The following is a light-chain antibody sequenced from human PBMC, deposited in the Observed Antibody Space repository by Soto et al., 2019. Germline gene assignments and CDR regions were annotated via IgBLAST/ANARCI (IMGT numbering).Light chain of an antibody. Sequence: VLTQSPGTLSLSPGERATLSCRASQSISSSYLAWYQQKPGQAPRPLIYGASSRATGIPDRFSGSGSGTDFTLTISRLEPEDFAVYYCQQYVSSPWTFGQGTKVDIK. CDR1: QSISSSY. CDR3: QQYVSSPWT. CDR2: GAS. J-gene: IGKJ1*01. V-gene: IGKV3-20*01.